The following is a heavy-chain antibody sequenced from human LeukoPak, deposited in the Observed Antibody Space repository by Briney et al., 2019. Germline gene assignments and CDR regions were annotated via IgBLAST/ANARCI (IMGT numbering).Heavy chain of an antibody. Sequence: SETLSLTCTVSGGSISNYYWSWIRQPPGKGLEWIGEINHSGSTNYNPSLKSRVTISVDTSKNQFSLKLSSVTAADTAVYYCARGGGREVGATDFDYWGQGTLVTVSS. V-gene: IGHV4-34*01. CDR1: GGSISNYY. J-gene: IGHJ4*02. D-gene: IGHD1-26*01. CDR2: INHSGST. CDR3: ARGGGREVGATDFDY.